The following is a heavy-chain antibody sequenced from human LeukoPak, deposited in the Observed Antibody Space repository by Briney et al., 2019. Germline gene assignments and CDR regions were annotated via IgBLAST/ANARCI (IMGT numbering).Heavy chain of an antibody. J-gene: IGHJ5*02. CDR2: IYYSGST. CDR3: ARDNEEVGPYYDFWSGYYPPYWFGP. V-gene: IGHV4-59*01. D-gene: IGHD3-3*01. Sequence: PSETLSLTCTVSGGSISSYYWSWIRQPPGKGLEWIGYIYYSGSTNYNPSLKSRVTISVDTSKNQFSLKLSSVTAADTAVYYCARDNEEVGPYYDFWSGYYPPYWFGPWGQGTLVTVSS. CDR1: GGSISSYY.